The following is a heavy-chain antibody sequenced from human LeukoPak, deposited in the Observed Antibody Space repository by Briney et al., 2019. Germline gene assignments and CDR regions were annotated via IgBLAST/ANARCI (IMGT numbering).Heavy chain of an antibody. CDR2: ISWNSGSI. J-gene: IGHJ4*02. V-gene: IGHV3-9*01. CDR3: AKCGGSGSYLYYFDY. D-gene: IGHD1-26*01. Sequence: GRSLRLSRAASGFTFDDYAMHWVRQAPGKGLEWVSGISWNSGSIGYADSVKGRFTISRDNAKNSLYLQMNSLRAEDTALYYCAKCGGSGSYLYYFDYWGQGTLVTVSS. CDR1: GFTFDDYA.